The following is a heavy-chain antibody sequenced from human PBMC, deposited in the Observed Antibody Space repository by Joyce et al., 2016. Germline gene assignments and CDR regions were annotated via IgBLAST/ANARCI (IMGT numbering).Heavy chain of an antibody. CDR2: INWDGSST. D-gene: IGHD3-10*01. V-gene: IGHV3-43*01. Sequence: EVQLVESGGVVVQPGGSLRLSCAASGFTFDDYTMHWVRQAPGKGLEWVSLINWDGSSTDYADSVKGRFTISRDNSKNSLYLQMKSLRSEDSALYYCAKDIMDGAGSYFEDWGQGTLVTVSS. CDR3: AKDIMDGAGSYFED. J-gene: IGHJ4*02. CDR1: GFTFDDYT.